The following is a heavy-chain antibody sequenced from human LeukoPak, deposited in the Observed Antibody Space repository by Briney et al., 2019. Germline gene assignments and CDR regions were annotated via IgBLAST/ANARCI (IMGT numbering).Heavy chain of an antibody. CDR1: GDSVSSNTAA. J-gene: IGHJ4*02. V-gene: IGHV6-1*01. D-gene: IGHD6-19*01. CDR3: ATSTPSDWYPFDY. CDR2: TYYRSKWYY. Sequence: SQTLSLTCAISGDSVSSNTAAWNWIRQSPSRGLEWLGRTYYRSKWYYDYAVSLKSRITIYPDTSKNQFSLQLNSVTPEDTAVYYCATSTPSDWYPFDYWGRGTLITVSS.